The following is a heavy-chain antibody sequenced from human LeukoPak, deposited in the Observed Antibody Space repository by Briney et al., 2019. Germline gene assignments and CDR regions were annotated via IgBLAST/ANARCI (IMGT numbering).Heavy chain of an antibody. D-gene: IGHD3-22*01. V-gene: IGHV4-59*01. Sequence: SETLSLTCTVSGGSISSYYWSWIRQPPGKGLEWIGYIYYSGSTNYNPSLKSRVTISVDTSKNQFSLKLSSVTAADTAVYYCARSDSSGYYRVLDYWGQGTLVTVSS. CDR1: GGSISSYY. J-gene: IGHJ4*02. CDR3: ARSDSSGYYRVLDY. CDR2: IYYSGST.